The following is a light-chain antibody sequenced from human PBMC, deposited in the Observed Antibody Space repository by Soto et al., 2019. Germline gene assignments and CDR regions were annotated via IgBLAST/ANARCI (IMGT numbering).Light chain of an antibody. V-gene: IGKV3-20*01. Sequence: ERILTKSPGTLYLYPGKRATLSCRASQRVSSSFLAWYQQKPGQAPRLLIYGASSRATGIPDRFSGSGSGTDFTLTISRLEPEDFAVYYCHQYGSSPATFGQGTNVDIK. CDR1: QRVSSSF. CDR2: GAS. CDR3: HQYGSSPAT. J-gene: IGKJ1*01.